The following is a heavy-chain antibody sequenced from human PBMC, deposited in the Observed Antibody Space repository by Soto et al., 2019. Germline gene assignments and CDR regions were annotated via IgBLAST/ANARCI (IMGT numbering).Heavy chain of an antibody. D-gene: IGHD2-15*01. CDR3: ARDQCFGGGRSCYYFDF. CDR2: ISNDGRGK. CDR1: GFTFTTYA. Sequence: QVQLVESGGGVVQPGRSLRLSCAASGFTFTTYAIHWVRQAPGKGLEWVAVISNDGRGKYYADSVKGRFTISRDNSKNTLYLQMNSLRSDDTAVHYCARDQCFGGGRSCYYFDFWGQGTLVTVSS. V-gene: IGHV3-30*04. J-gene: IGHJ4*02.